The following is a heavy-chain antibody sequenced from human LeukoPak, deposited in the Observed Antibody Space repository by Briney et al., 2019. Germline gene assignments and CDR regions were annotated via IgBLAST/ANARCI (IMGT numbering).Heavy chain of an antibody. D-gene: IGHD3-22*01. CDR2: IYYTGST. CDR3: ATHTNNYYDSSGYSDY. J-gene: IGHJ4*02. Sequence: SETLSLTCTVSGGSNSSSTYYWGWIRQPPGKGLEWIGTIYYTGSTYSSPSLQSRVSMSIDTSRNHFSLDLSSVTAADTAVYYCATHTNNYYDSSGYSDYWGQGTLVTVSS. V-gene: IGHV4-39*02. CDR1: GGSNSSSTYY.